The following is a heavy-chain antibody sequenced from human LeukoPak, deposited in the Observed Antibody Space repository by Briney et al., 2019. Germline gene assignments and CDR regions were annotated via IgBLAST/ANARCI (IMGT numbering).Heavy chain of an antibody. V-gene: IGHV3-30*18. CDR3: AKDSSGYSSGWYNY. D-gene: IGHD6-19*01. J-gene: IGHJ4*02. CDR2: TSYDGSNK. Sequence: GGSLRLSCAASGFTFSSYGMHWVRQAPGKGLKWVAVTSYDGSNKYYADSVKGRFTISRDNSKNTLYLQMNSLRAEDTAVYYCAKDSSGYSSGWYNYWGQGTLVTVSS. CDR1: GFTFSSYG.